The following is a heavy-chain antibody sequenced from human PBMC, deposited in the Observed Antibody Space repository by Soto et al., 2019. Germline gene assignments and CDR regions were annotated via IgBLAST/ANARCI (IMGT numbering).Heavy chain of an antibody. J-gene: IGHJ5*02. Sequence: HSDTLSLSCIVSGGSVCSRNWWSWVSQPPGKGLEWIGEIYHSGSTTYNPSLKSRATISVDKSENQFSLRLKSVTAADTAVYYCASVGSDYDNSGYYLPWGPGTLVTVSS. D-gene: IGHD3-22*01. CDR3: ASVGSDYDNSGYYLP. V-gene: IGHV4-4*02. CDR2: IYHSGST. CDR1: GGSVCSRNW.